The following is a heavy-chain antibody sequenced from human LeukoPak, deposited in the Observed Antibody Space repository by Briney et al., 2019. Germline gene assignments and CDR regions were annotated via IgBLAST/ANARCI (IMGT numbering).Heavy chain of an antibody. D-gene: IGHD3-10*01. CDR3: ARRSAYGSGSYYVDY. CDR2: MNPNSGNT. CDR1: GYTFTSYD. Sequence: ASVKVSCKXSGYTFTSYDINWVRQATGQGLEGMGWMNPNSGNTGYAQKFQGRVTITRNASITTTYMELSSLRSEDTAVYYCARRSAYGSGSYYVDYWGQGTLVTVSS. J-gene: IGHJ4*02. V-gene: IGHV1-8*03.